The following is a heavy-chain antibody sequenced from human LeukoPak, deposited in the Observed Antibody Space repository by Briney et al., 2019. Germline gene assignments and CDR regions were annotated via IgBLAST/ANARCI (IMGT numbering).Heavy chain of an antibody. CDR1: GVTFSSYA. CDR3: AREDWNYDGYFDY. J-gene: IGHJ4*02. Sequence: GRSLRLSCAASGVTFSSYAMHWVRQAPGKGLEWVAVISYDGSNKYYADSVKGRFTISRDNSKNTLYLQMNSLRAEDTAVYYCAREDWNYDGYFDYWGQGTLVTVSS. CDR2: ISYDGSNK. D-gene: IGHD1-7*01. V-gene: IGHV3-30-3*01.